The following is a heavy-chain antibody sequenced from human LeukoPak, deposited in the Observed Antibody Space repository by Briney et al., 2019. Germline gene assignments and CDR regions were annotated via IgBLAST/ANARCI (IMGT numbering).Heavy chain of an antibody. CDR1: GYTFTSYG. CDR2: IIPIFGTA. CDR3: ARGGAAGTIWVNYYYYYYMDV. J-gene: IGHJ6*03. D-gene: IGHD6-13*01. V-gene: IGHV1-69*13. Sequence: ASVKVSCKASGYTFTSYGISWVRQAPGQGLEWMGGIIPIFGTANYAQKFQGRVTITADESTSTAYMELSSLRSEDTAVYYCARGGAAGTIWVNYYYYYYMDVWGKGTTVTISS.